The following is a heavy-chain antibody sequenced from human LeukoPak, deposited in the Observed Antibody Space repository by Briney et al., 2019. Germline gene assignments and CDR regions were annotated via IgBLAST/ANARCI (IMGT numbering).Heavy chain of an antibody. D-gene: IGHD1-26*01. J-gene: IGHJ4*02. CDR2: IYRGGGT. V-gene: IGHV3-66*01. Sequence: PGGSLRLSCAASGFTVSTNYVSWVRQAPGKGLEWVSVIYRGGGTAYADSVKDRFTISRDNFKNMVYLHMNSLKAEDTAVYYCARDKSSGIVGATTGYFDYWGQGTLVTVSS. CDR1: GFTVSTNY. CDR3: ARDKSSGIVGATTGYFDY.